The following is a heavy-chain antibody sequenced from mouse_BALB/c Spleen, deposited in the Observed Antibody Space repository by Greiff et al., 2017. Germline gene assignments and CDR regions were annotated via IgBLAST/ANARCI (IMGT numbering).Heavy chain of an antibody. CDR2: INPSNGRT. J-gene: IGHJ4*01. CDR3: AREDLATTSAMDY. V-gene: IGHV1S81*02. D-gene: IGHD1-2*01. CDR1: GYTFTSYW. Sequence: QVQLQQPGAELVKPGASVKLSCKASGYTFTSYWMHWVKQRPGQGLEWIGEINPSNGRTNYNEKFKSKATLTVDKSSSTAYMQLSSLTSEDSAVYYCAREDLATTSAMDYWGQGTSVTVSS.